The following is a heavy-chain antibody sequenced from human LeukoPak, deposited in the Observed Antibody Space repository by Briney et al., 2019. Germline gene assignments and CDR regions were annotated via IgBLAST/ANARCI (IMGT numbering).Heavy chain of an antibody. J-gene: IGHJ1*01. CDR3: ARGITMIDGIFQH. Sequence: ASVKVSCKASGYTFTGYYMHWVRQAPGQGLEWMGWINPNGGGTNYAQKFQGRVTMTRDTSISTAYMELSRLRSDDTAVYYCARGITMIDGIFQHWGQGTLVTVSS. CDR2: INPNGGGT. CDR1: GYTFTGYY. D-gene: IGHD3-22*01. V-gene: IGHV1-2*02.